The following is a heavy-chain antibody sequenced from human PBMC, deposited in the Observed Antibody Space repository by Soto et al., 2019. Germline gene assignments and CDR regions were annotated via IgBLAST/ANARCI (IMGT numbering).Heavy chain of an antibody. Sequence: QVQLVQSGAEVKRPGSSVKVSCTASGGNFPYYTISWVRQAPGQGLEWLGRVVPVFDSRSFAQKFQGRITITADKSTNTAYMELSGLKSEDTAVYFCARAETPTYDYNTSGSHFTYWGQGTLVTVSS. CDR3: ARAETPTYDYNTSGSHFTY. J-gene: IGHJ4*02. D-gene: IGHD3-22*01. V-gene: IGHV1-69*08. CDR1: GGNFPYYT. CDR2: VVPVFDSR.